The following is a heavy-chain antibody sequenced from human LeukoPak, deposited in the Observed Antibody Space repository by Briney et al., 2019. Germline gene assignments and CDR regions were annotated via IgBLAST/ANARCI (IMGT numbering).Heavy chain of an antibody. CDR3: ARATWYGGNPSGAFDI. J-gene: IGHJ3*02. CDR2: INPSGGST. Sequence: ASVKVSCKASGYTFTNYHLHWVRQAPGQGLEWMGIINPSGGSTSYAQKFQDRVTMTRDMSTSTVYIELNSLRSEDTAVYYCARATWYGGNPSGAFDIWGQGTMVTVSS. CDR1: GYTFTNYH. V-gene: IGHV1-46*01. D-gene: IGHD4/OR15-4a*01.